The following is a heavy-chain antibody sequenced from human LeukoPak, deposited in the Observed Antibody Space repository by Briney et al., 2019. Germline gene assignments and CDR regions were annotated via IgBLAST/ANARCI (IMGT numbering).Heavy chain of an antibody. Sequence: SETLSLTCTVSGGSISSGDYYWSWIRQPPGKGLEWIGYIYYSGSTYYNPSLKSRVTISVDTSKNQFSLKLSSVTAADTAMYYCARHQEAAAASGYFDYWGQGTLVTVSS. V-gene: IGHV4-30-4*08. CDR2: IYYSGST. J-gene: IGHJ4*02. CDR3: ARHQEAAAASGYFDY. CDR1: GGSISSGDYY. D-gene: IGHD6-13*01.